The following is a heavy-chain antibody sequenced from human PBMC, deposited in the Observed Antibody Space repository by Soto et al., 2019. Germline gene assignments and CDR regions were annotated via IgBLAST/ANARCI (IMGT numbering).Heavy chain of an antibody. CDR2: ISAYNGNT. CDR3: ARDPPPPDY. V-gene: IGHV1-18*01. Sequence: ASVKLSCKASGDTFASYAISWMRQAPGQGLEWMGWISAYNGNTNYAQKLQGRVTMTTDTSTSTAYMELRSLRSDDTAVYYCARDPPPPDYWGQGTLVTSPQ. CDR1: GDTFASYA. J-gene: IGHJ4*02.